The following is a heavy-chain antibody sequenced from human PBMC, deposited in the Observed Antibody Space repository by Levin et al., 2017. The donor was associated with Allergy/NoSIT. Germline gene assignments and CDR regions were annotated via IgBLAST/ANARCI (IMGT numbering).Heavy chain of an antibody. V-gene: IGHV3-30-3*01. CDR3: ARVWGAAAGIGADY. CDR1: GFTFSSYA. Sequence: GGSLRLSCAASGFTFSSYAMHWVRQAPGKGLEWVAVISYDGSNKYYADSVKGRFTISRDNSKNTLYLQMNSLRAEDTAVYYCARVWGAAAGIGADYWGQGTLVTVSS. D-gene: IGHD6-13*01. J-gene: IGHJ4*02. CDR2: ISYDGSNK.